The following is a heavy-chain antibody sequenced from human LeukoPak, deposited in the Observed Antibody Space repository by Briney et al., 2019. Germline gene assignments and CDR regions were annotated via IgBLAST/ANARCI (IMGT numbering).Heavy chain of an antibody. D-gene: IGHD3-22*01. CDR2: IRYDGSNK. Sequence: GGSLRLSCAASGFTFSSYGMHWVRQAPGKGLEWVAFIRYDGSNKYYADSVKGRFTISRDNSKNTLYLQMNSLKTEDTAVYYCTTDRRDSSGFWGQGTLVTVSS. J-gene: IGHJ4*02. CDR1: GFTFSSYG. V-gene: IGHV3-30*02. CDR3: TTDRRDSSGF.